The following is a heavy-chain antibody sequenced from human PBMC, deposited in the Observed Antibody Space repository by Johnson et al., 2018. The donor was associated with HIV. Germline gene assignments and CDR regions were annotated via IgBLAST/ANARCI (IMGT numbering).Heavy chain of an antibody. CDR1: GFTFSRYW. D-gene: IGHD4-23*01. Sequence: VQLVESGGGLVQPGGSLRLSCAASGFTFSRYWMHWVRQAPGKGLEWLSVLYSDGRTYYADSVKGRFTISRDGSKNTLFLQMNSLRAEDTAVYYCARVTLVLDIGGQGTMVTVSS. CDR3: ARVTLVLDI. V-gene: IGHV3-66*01. J-gene: IGHJ3*02. CDR2: LYSDGRT.